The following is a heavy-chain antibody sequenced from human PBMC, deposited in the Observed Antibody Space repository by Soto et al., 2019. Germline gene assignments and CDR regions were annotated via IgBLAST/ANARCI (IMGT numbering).Heavy chain of an antibody. CDR2: IYPGDSDT. D-gene: IGHD1-26*01. V-gene: IGHV5-51*01. J-gene: IGHJ4*02. CDR1: GYSFTSYW. Sequence: RGSLKISCKGSGYSFTSYWIGWVRQMPGKGLEWMGIIYPGDSDTRYSPSFQGQVTISADKSISTAYLQWSSLKASDTAMYYCARHHTYSGSYSFDYWGQGTLVTVSS. CDR3: ARHHTYSGSYSFDY.